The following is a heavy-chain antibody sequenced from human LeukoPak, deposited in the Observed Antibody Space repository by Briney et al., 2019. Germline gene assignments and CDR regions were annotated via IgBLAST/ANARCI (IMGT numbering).Heavy chain of an antibody. D-gene: IGHD6-19*01. CDR2: IYYSGST. CDR1: GGSISSSSYY. Sequence: PSETLSLTCTVSGGSISSSSYYWGWLRQPPGKGLEWIGSIYYSGSTYYNPSLKRRVTISVDTSKNQFSLTLSSVTTADTAVYYGARDKQWLVPVDDYWGQGTLVTVSS. V-gene: IGHV4-39*02. J-gene: IGHJ4*02. CDR3: ARDKQWLVPVDDY.